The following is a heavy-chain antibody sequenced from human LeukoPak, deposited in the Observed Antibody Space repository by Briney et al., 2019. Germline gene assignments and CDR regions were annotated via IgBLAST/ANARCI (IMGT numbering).Heavy chain of an antibody. CDR3: ARGAGYDFWSGYYTGEDWFDP. D-gene: IGHD3-3*01. Sequence: SETLSLTCNVSGVSISTYYWTWIRQPPGQGLEWIGYLYYSGSTKYNPSLKTRVTISVDTSKNQLSLKLKSVTAADTAFHYCARGAGYDFWSGYYTGEDWFDPWGQGTLVTVSS. V-gene: IGHV4-59*01. CDR2: LYYSGST. J-gene: IGHJ5*02. CDR1: GVSISTYY.